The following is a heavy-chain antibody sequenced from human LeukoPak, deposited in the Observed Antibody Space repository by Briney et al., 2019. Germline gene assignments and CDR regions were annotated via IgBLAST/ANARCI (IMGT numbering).Heavy chain of an antibody. V-gene: IGHV3-23*01. D-gene: IGHD6-13*01. CDR1: GFTFSSYA. CDR2: ISGSGGST. J-gene: IGHJ4*02. CDR3: ANNPPGIAAAGAASDGAVDY. Sequence: GGSLRLSCAASGFTFSSYAMSWVRQAPGKGLEWVSAISGSGGSTYYADSVKGRFTISRDNSKNTLYLQMNSLRAEDTAVYYCANNPPGIAAAGAASDGAVDYWGQGTLVTVSS.